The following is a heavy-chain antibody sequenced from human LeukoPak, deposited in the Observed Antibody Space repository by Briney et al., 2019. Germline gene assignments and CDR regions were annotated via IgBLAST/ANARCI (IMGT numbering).Heavy chain of an antibody. Sequence: PSETLSLTCTVSGGSISSYYWSWIRQPPGKGLEWIGYIYYSGSTYYNPSLKSRVTISVDRSKNQFSLKLSSVTAADTAVYYCARALAAAGLFDYWGQGTLVTVSS. V-gene: IGHV4-59*12. CDR1: GGSISSYY. CDR3: ARALAAAGLFDY. CDR2: IYYSGST. J-gene: IGHJ4*02. D-gene: IGHD6-13*01.